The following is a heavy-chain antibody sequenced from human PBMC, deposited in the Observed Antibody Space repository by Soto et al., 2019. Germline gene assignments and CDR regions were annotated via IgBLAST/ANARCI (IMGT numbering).Heavy chain of an antibody. J-gene: IGHJ6*03. CDR2: INAGNGNT. CDR3: ARRSTSLYYYYYMDV. V-gene: IGHV1-3*01. Sequence: ASVKVSCKASGYTFTSYAMHWVRQAPGQRLEWMGWINAGNGNTKYSQKFQGRVTITRDTSASTAYMELSSLRSEDTAVYYCARRSTSLYYYYYMDVWGKGTTVTVSS. CDR1: GYTFTSYA.